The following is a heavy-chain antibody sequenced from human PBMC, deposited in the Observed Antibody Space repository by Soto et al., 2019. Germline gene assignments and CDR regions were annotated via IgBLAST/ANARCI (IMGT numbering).Heavy chain of an antibody. CDR1: GFTFSSYA. CDR2: IGESGTPT. J-gene: IGHJ6*02. Sequence: VPLLESGGGLVQPGGSLRLSCAASGFTFSSYAMKWVRQAPGKGLEWVSLIGESGTPTYYADSVKGRFTISRDNSGNTLFLEMYSLRAEDTAVYYCARYIPGVRYYGMDVWGQGTTVTVSS. D-gene: IGHD2-2*01. V-gene: IGHV3-23*01. CDR3: ARYIPGVRYYGMDV.